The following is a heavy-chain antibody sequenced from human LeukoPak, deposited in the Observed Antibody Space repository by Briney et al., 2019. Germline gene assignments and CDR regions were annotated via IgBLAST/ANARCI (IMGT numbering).Heavy chain of an antibody. J-gene: IGHJ4*02. CDR2: IYYSGST. CDR3: ARGTTSDFWCGYSPYYFDY. D-gene: IGHD3-3*01. V-gene: IGHV4-39*01. CDR1: GGSISSSSYY. Sequence: PSETLSLTCTVSGGSISSSSYYWGWIRQPPGKGLEWIVSIYYSGSTYYNPSLKSRVTISVDTSKNQFSLKLSSVTAADTAVYYCARGTTSDFWCGYSPYYFDYWGQGTPVTVSS.